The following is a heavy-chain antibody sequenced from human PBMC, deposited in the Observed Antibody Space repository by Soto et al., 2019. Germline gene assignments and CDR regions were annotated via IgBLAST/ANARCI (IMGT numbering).Heavy chain of an antibody. J-gene: IGHJ4*02. CDR3: ARAPPPAYGDYDY. D-gene: IGHD4-17*01. CDR1: GFTFSSYA. V-gene: IGHV3-30-3*01. CDR2: ISYDGSNK. Sequence: GGSLRLSCAASGFTFSSYAMHWVRQAPGKGLEWGAVISYDGSNKYYADSVKGRFTISRDNSKNTLYLQMNSLRAEDTAVYYCARAPPPAYGDYDYWGQGTLVTVSS.